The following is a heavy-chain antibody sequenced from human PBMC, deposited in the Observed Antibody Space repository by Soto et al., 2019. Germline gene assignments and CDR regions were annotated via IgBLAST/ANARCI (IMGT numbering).Heavy chain of an antibody. CDR1: GGTFSSYT. CDR3: ARAYCAGDCFPSKYYYYCYYMDV. D-gene: IGHD2-21*01. J-gene: IGHJ6*03. CDR2: IIPILGIA. V-gene: IGHV1-69*02. Sequence: QVQLVQSGAEVKKPGSSVKVSCKASGGTFSSYTISWVRQAPGQGLEWMGRIIPILGIANYAQKFQGRVTITADKSTSTAYMDLSSLRSEDTAVYYCARAYCAGDCFPSKYYYYCYYMDVWGKGTTATVSS.